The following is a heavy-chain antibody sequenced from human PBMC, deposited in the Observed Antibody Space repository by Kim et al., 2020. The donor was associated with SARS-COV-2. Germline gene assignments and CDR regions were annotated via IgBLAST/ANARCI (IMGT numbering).Heavy chain of an antibody. J-gene: IGHJ3*02. CDR1: GGSISSYY. V-gene: IGHV4-59*01. Sequence: SETLSLTCTVSGGSISSYYWSWIRQPPGKGLEWIGYIYYSGSTNYNPSLKSRVTISVDTSKNQFSLKLSSVTAADTAVYYCARWGPRSSMRRAFDIWGQGTMVTVSS. CDR2: IYYSGST. D-gene: IGHD2-2*01. CDR3: ARWGPRSSMRRAFDI.